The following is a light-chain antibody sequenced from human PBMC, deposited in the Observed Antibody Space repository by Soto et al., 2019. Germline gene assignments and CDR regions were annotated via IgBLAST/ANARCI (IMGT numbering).Light chain of an antibody. J-gene: IGKJ5*01. CDR2: AAS. CDR1: QSISGY. V-gene: IGKV1-39*01. CDR3: QQSHSTPIT. Sequence: DIQMTQSPSSLSASVGDRVTITCRTSQSISGYLSWYQQKPGEAPKLLLFAASSLEGGVPSRFSGSGSETDFTLTISSLQPEDFATYYCQQSHSTPITFGQGKRLELK.